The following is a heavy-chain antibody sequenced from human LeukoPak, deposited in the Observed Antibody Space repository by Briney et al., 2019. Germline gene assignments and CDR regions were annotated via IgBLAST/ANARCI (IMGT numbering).Heavy chain of an antibody. D-gene: IGHD6-19*01. CDR1: GFTFDDYA. CDR3: AREWGAVAGTFDY. V-gene: IGHV3-9*01. J-gene: IGHJ4*02. Sequence: PGGSLRLSCAASGFTFDDYAMHWVRQAPGKDLEWVSGISWNSGSIGYADSVKGRFTISRDNAKNSLYLQMNSLRAEDTAVYYCAREWGAVAGTFDYWGQGTLVTVSS. CDR2: ISWNSGSI.